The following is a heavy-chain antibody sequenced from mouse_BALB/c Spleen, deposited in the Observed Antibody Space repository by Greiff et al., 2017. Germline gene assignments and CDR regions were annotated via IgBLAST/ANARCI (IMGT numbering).Heavy chain of an antibody. V-gene: IGHV1-69*01. J-gene: IGHJ2*01. CDR2: IDTSDSYT. D-gene: IGHD2-4*01. Sequence: QVQLQQPGAELVMPGASVKMSCKASGYTFTDYWMHWVKQRPGQGLEWIGAIDTSDSYTSYNQKFKGKATLTVDESSSTAYMQLSSLTSEDSAVYYCARLGITTSLFDYWGQGTTLTVSS. CDR3: ARLGITTSLFDY. CDR1: GYTFTDYW.